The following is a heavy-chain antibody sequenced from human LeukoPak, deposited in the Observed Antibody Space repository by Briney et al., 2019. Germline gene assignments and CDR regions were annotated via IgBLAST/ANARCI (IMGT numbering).Heavy chain of an antibody. D-gene: IGHD6-13*01. CDR1: GGSISSYY. J-gene: IGHJ6*03. V-gene: IGHV4-59*01. CDR3: ARVNSSCWYGYYMDV. CDR2: IYYSGST. Sequence: SETLSLTCTVSGGSISSYYWSWIRQPPGKGLEWIGYIYYSGSTNYNPSLKSRVTISVDTSKNQFSLKLSSVTAADTAVYYCARVNSSCWYGYYMDVWGKGTTVTVSS.